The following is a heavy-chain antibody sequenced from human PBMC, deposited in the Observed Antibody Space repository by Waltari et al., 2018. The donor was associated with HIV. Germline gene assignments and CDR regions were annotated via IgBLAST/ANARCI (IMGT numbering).Heavy chain of an antibody. CDR2: NYYSGTT. V-gene: IGHV4-59*01. CDR1: GGSINYYY. Sequence: QVQLQESGPGLVKPSETLSLTCTVSGGSINYYYWSWIRQPPGKRLEWIGHNYYSGTTNYNPSPKGRVRVSIDTSKNQFSLKLSSVIPADTAVYYCAREALRTFDPWGQGALVTVSS. J-gene: IGHJ5*02. CDR3: AREALRTFDP.